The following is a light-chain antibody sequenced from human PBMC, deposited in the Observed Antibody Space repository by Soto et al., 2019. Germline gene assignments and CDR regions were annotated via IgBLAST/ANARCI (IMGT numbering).Light chain of an antibody. CDR1: SSDVGGYNY. Sequence: QSALTQPASVSGSAGQSITISCTGTSSDVGGYNYVSWYQQQPGKAPKLMIYEVSNRPSGVSNRFSGSKSGNTASLTISGLQAEDEADYYCSSYTSSSTSNYVFGTGTKLTVL. V-gene: IGLV2-14*01. CDR2: EVS. CDR3: SSYTSSSTSNYV. J-gene: IGLJ1*01.